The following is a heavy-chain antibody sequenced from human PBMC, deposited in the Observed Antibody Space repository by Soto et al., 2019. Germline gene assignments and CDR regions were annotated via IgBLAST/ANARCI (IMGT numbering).Heavy chain of an antibody. Sequence: LSLTCSVSAGSISTYHWSWIRQPAGKGLEWIGRIYYTGSTDYNPSLKSRVTMSVDTSKNQFSLKVSSVTAADTAVYYCARDCSGGACYPASFDYWGQGTLVTVSS. CDR2: IYYTGST. J-gene: IGHJ4*01. D-gene: IGHD2-15*01. V-gene: IGHV4-4*07. CDR3: ARDCSGGACYPASFDY. CDR1: AGSISTYH.